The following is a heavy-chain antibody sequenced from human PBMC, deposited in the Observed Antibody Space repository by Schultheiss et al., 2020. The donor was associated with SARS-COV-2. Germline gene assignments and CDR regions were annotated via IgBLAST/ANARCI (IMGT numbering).Heavy chain of an antibody. Sequence: SETLSLTCTVSGGSISCYYWTWIRQPPGKGLEWIGYISYTGSPSYNPSLKSRVTFSLDTSKKQFSLRLNSVTAADTAVYYCARRRQDTSAYSFFDSWGQGTLVTVSS. CDR3: ARRRQDTSAYSFFDS. CDR1: GGSISCYY. CDR2: ISYTGSP. J-gene: IGHJ4*02. V-gene: IGHV4-59*08. D-gene: IGHD4-11*01.